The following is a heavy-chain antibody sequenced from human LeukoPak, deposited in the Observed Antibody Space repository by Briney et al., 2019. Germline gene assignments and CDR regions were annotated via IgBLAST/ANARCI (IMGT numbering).Heavy chain of an antibody. J-gene: IGHJ5*02. CDR1: GGSIRSGDYF. CDR3: GRGGYDYRWFDP. D-gene: IGHD4-11*01. CDR2: IYYSGST. Sequence: SQTLSLTCTVCGGSIRSGDYFWSWIRQPPGKGLEWIGYIYYSGSTHYSPSLRSRVTISLDTSKNQFSLKLSYVTAADTAVYYCGRGGYDYRWFDPWGQGTLVTVSS. V-gene: IGHV4-30-4*01.